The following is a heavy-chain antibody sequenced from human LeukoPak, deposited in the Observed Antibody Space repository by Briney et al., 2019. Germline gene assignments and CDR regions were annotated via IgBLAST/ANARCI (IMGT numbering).Heavy chain of an antibody. CDR2: IYYSGSI. CDR1: GGSISSYY. D-gene: IGHD6-25*01. J-gene: IGHJ3*02. V-gene: IGHV4-59*01. CDR3: ARSRAGGYDAFDI. Sequence: SETLSLTCTVSGGSISSYYWSWIRQPPGKGLEWIGYIYYSGSINYNPSLKSRVTISVDTSKNQFSLKPSSVTAADTAVYYCARSRAGGYDAFDIWGQGTMFTVSS.